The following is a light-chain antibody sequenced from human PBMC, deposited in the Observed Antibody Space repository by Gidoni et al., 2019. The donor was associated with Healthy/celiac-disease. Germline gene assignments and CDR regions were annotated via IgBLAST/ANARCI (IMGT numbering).Light chain of an antibody. J-gene: IGLJ1*01. CDR2: DTS. Sequence: QAVVTQEPSLTVSPGGTVTLPCGSSTGAVTSGHYPYWFQQKPGQAPRTLIYDTSNKHSWTPARFSGSLLGGKAALTLSGAQPEDEAEYYCLLAYSGAQDVFGTGTKVTVL. CDR3: LLAYSGAQDV. CDR1: TGAVTSGHY. V-gene: IGLV7-46*01.